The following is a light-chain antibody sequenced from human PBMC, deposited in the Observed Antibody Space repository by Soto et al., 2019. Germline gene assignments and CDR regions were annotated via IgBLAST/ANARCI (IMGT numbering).Light chain of an antibody. Sequence: QSALTQPPSASGSPGQSVTFSCTGTSSDVGTYDYVSWYQQYPGKAPKLLIYGVTRRPSGVPDRFSGSKSGNTAALTVSGLQAEDEAYYYCSSYAGRSMYVFGTGTKVPVL. CDR1: SSDVGTYDY. CDR2: GVT. CDR3: SSYAGRSMYV. V-gene: IGLV2-8*01. J-gene: IGLJ1*01.